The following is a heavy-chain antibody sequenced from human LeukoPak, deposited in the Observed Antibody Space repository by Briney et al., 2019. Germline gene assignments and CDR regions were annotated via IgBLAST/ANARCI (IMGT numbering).Heavy chain of an antibody. CDR1: GFTFDDYA. D-gene: IGHD6-6*01. CDR2: ISWNSGSI. V-gene: IGHV3-9*01. J-gene: IGHJ5*02. CDR3: AKGPSSSSPPSS. Sequence: PGRSLRLSCAASGFTFDDYAMHWVRQAPGKGLEWVSGISWNSGSIGYADSVKGRFTISRDNAKNSLYLQMNSLRAEDTALYYCAKGPSSSSPPSSWGQGTLVTVSS.